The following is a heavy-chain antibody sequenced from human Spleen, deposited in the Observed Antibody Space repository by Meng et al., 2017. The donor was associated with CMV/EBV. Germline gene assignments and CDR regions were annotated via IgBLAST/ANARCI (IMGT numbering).Heavy chain of an antibody. CDR2: MNPNGHDT. Sequence: ASVKVSCKASGYTFTGYYLHWVRQAPGQGLEWMGRMNPNGHDTRYVQKFQGRVTITSDTSISASYMEMNSLGSDDTAVFYCARVRVGCSTSSCYSDHWGQGTLVTVSS. J-gene: IGHJ4*02. D-gene: IGHD2-2*01. CDR3: ARVRVGCSTSSCYSDH. V-gene: IGHV1-2*06. CDR1: GYTFTGYY.